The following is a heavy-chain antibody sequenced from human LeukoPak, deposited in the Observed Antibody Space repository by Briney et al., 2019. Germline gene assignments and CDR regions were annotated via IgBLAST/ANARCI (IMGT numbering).Heavy chain of an antibody. CDR2: IIPILGIA. D-gene: IGHD6-13*01. CDR1: GGTSSSYA. Sequence: SVKVSCKASGGTSSSYAISWVRQAPGQGLEWMGRIIPILGIANYAQKFQGRVTITADKSTSTAYMELSSLRSEDTAVYYCARDEAAAADYYYYYGMDVWGQGTTVTVSS. V-gene: IGHV1-69*04. J-gene: IGHJ6*02. CDR3: ARDEAAAADYYYYYGMDV.